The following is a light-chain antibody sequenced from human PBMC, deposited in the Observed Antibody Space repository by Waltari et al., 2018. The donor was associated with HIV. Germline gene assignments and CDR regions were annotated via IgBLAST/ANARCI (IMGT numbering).Light chain of an antibody. V-gene: IGLV1-47*01. CDR1: TSNTGSND. J-gene: IGLJ2*01. CDR2: RNN. CDR3: VAWDDSLRGVL. Sequence: SVLTQPPSASGTPGQRVTISCSGSTSNTGSNDVFWYQHLPGATPKLLIHRNNQRPSGVPARFSGSTSGTSASLAISGLRSEDEADYYCVAWDDSLRGVLFGGGTKVAVL.